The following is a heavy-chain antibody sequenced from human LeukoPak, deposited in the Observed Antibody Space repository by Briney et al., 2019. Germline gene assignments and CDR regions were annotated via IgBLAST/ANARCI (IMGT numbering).Heavy chain of an antibody. D-gene: IGHD3-22*01. CDR2: IYYSGST. Sequence: SETLSLTCTVSGGSISSYYWSWIRQPPGKGLEWIGYIYYSGSTNYNPSLKSRVTISVDTSKNQFSLKLSSVTAADTAVYYCARPNVDYYDSSGYYVDWYFDLWGRGTLVTVSS. J-gene: IGHJ2*01. CDR1: GGSISSYY. V-gene: IGHV4-59*01. CDR3: ARPNVDYYDSSGYYVDWYFDL.